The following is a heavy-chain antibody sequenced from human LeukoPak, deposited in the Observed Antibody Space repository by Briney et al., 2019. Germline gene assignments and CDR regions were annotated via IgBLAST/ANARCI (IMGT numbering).Heavy chain of an antibody. J-gene: IGHJ4*02. CDR2: IIPIFGTA. D-gene: IGHD2-15*01. Sequence: SVKVSCKASGGTFSSYAISWVRQAPGQGLEWMGGIIPIFGTANYAQKFQGRVTITADKSTSTAYMELRSLRSDDTAVYYCARTTQGYCSGGSCYSVSGIFDYWGQGTLVTVSS. CDR1: GGTFSSYA. V-gene: IGHV1-69*06. CDR3: ARTTQGYCSGGSCYSVSGIFDY.